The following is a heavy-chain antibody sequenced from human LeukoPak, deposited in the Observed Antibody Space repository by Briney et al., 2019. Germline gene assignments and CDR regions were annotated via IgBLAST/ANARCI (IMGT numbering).Heavy chain of an antibody. J-gene: IGHJ4*02. CDR2: INPNSSFT. Sequence: ASVKVSCKASGGTLSSYAISWVRQAPGQGLEWMGWINPNSSFTNYAQKFQGRVTMTRDTSISTAYMELSRLRSDDTAVYYCARLADCSSSSCRSFDYWGQGTLVTVSS. CDR3: ARLADCSSSSCRSFDY. V-gene: IGHV1-2*02. D-gene: IGHD2-2*01. CDR1: GGTLSSYA.